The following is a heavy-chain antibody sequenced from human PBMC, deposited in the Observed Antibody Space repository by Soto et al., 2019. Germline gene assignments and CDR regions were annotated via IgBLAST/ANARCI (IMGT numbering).Heavy chain of an antibody. J-gene: IGHJ6*02. V-gene: IGHV3-7*01. Sequence: GGSLRLSCAASGFTFSSYWMSWVRQAPGKGLEWVANIKQDGSEKYYVDSVKGRFTISRDNAKNSLYLQMNSLRAEDTAVYYCAKDSGLVWFGELYPVGMDVWGQGTTVTVSS. D-gene: IGHD3-10*01. CDR3: AKDSGLVWFGELYPVGMDV. CDR2: IKQDGSEK. CDR1: GFTFSSYW.